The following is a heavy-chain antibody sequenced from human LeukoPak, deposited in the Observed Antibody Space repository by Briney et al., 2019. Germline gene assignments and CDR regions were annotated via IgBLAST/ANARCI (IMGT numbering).Heavy chain of an antibody. CDR2: IIPIFGTA. V-gene: IGHV1-69*05. CDR1: GGTFSSYA. D-gene: IGHD3-10*01. J-gene: IGHJ4*02. CDR3: ARGAGDYYGSDYFDY. Sequence: SVKVSCKASGGTFSSYAISWVRQAPGQGLEWMGGIIPIFGTANYAQKFQGRVTITTDESTSAAYMELSSLRSEDTAVYYCARGAGDYYGSDYFDYWGQGTLVTVSS.